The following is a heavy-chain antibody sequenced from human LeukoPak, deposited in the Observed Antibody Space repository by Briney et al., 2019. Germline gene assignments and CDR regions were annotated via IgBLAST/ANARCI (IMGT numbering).Heavy chain of an antibody. V-gene: IGHV3-43*02. CDR3: ARESGKFDY. CDR2: ISGDGVST. Sequence: PGGSLRLSCVASGLPIGDFAMHWVRQARGKGLEWVSLISGDGVSTFYADSVKGRFSISRDNSKNSLSLEMNSLRTEDTAMYYCARESGKFDYWGQGTLVAVSS. J-gene: IGHJ4*02. CDR1: GLPIGDFA.